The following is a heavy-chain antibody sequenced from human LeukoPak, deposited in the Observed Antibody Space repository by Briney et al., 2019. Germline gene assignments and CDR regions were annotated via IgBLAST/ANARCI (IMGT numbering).Heavy chain of an antibody. CDR2: INSDGSST. J-gene: IGHJ4*02. CDR3: ARTWWEPPEYYFDY. CDR1: GFTFSSYW. D-gene: IGHD2-15*01. V-gene: IGHV3-74*01. Sequence: PGGSLKLSCAASGFTFSSYWMHWVRQAPGKGLVWVSRINSDGSSTSYADSVKGRFTISRDNAKNTLYLQMNSLRAEDAAVYYCARTWWEPPEYYFDYWGQGTLVTVSS.